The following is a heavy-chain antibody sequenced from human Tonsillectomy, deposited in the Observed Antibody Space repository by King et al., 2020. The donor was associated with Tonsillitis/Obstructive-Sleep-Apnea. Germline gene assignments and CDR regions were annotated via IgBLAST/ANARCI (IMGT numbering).Heavy chain of an antibody. Sequence: QLVQSGAEVKKPGASVKVSCKASGYTFTGYTIHWLRQAPGQRLEWMGWINAGNGDTKYSREFRVRVTITRDTSARTVYMELSYLRSDDTAVFYCARVAAAATHLDYWGQGTPVTVSS. CDR2: INAGNGDT. D-gene: IGHD6-13*01. J-gene: IGHJ4*02. V-gene: IGHV1-3*01. CDR3: ARVAAAATHLDY. CDR1: GYTFTGYT.